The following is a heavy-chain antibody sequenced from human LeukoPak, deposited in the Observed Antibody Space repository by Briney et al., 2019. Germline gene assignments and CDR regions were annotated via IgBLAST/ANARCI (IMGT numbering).Heavy chain of an antibody. D-gene: IGHD4-17*01. CDR1: GFTFSSYA. Sequence: PGGSLRLSCAASGFTFSSYAMSWVRQAPGQGLEWVSAISGSGGSTYYADSVKGRFTISRDNSKNTLYLQMNSLRAEDTAVYYCAKGPTMTTVTTVFDYWGQGTLVTVSS. V-gene: IGHV3-23*01. J-gene: IGHJ4*02. CDR3: AKGPTMTTVTTVFDY. CDR2: ISGSGGST.